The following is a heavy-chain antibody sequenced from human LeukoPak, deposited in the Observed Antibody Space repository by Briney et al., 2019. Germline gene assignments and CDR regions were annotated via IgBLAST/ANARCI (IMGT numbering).Heavy chain of an antibody. CDR2: IYYSGST. D-gene: IGHD3-22*01. CDR3: ARGIGLQYDTSGYYYYAFDM. Sequence: SETLSLTCTVSGGSISSYYWSWIRQPPGKGLEWIGYIYYSGSTDYTPSLKSRVTISVDTSKNQFSLRLSSVTAADTAVYYCARGIGLQYDTSGYYYYAFDMWGQGTMVTVSS. V-gene: IGHV4-59*01. J-gene: IGHJ3*02. CDR1: GGSISSYY.